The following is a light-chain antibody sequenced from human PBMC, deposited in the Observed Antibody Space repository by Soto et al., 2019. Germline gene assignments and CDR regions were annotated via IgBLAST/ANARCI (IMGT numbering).Light chain of an antibody. CDR3: QQYGSSHT. J-gene: IGKJ5*01. Sequence: DIALTQSPGTLSLSPGEGSTLSCRASQSVSSDYLAWYQQKPGQAPRLLIYGASTRATGVPARFSGTWSGTEFTLTISRLEPADFGVYYCQQYGSSHTFGQGTRLEIK. CDR2: GAS. V-gene: IGKV3-20*01. CDR1: QSVSSDY.